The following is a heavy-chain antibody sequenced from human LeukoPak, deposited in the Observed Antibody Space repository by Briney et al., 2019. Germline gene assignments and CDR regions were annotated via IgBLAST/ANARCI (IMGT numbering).Heavy chain of an antibody. Sequence: SETLSLTCAVYGGSFSGYYWSWIRQPPGKGLEWIGEINHSGSTNYNPSLKSRVTISVDTSKYQFSLKLSSVTAADTAVYYCARIPLSVDYWGQGTLVTVSS. D-gene: IGHD3-16*02. CDR3: ARIPLSVDY. J-gene: IGHJ4*02. CDR1: GGSFSGYY. CDR2: INHSGST. V-gene: IGHV4-34*01.